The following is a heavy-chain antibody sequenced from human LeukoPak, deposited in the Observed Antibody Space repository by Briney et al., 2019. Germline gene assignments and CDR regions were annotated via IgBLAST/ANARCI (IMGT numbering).Heavy chain of an antibody. CDR1: GGSISRGGYY. D-gene: IGHD3-10*01. CDR3: ARGRTMVRAYYYYYGMDV. CDR2: INHSGST. J-gene: IGHJ6*02. Sequence: PSETLSLTCTVSGGSISRGGYYWSWIRQPPGKGLEWSGEINHSGSTNYNPSLKSRVTISVDTSKNQFSLKLSSVTAADTAVYYCARGRTMVRAYYYYYGMDVWGQGTTVTVSS. V-gene: IGHV4-34*01.